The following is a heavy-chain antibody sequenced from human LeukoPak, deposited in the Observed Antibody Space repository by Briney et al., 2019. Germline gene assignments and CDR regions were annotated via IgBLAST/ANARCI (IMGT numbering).Heavy chain of an antibody. J-gene: IGHJ4*02. CDR1: GYTFPAYY. Sequence: GASVTVSCTASGYTFPAYYMHWVRQAPGQGLEWMGWINPNSGGTNYAQKFQGRVTMTRDPSISTAYMELSWLRSDDTAMYYCASSRAQTLAFCGGDCYSGFDFWGQGTLVTVSS. D-gene: IGHD2-21*02. V-gene: IGHV1-2*02. CDR2: INPNSGGT. CDR3: ASSRAQTLAFCGGDCYSGFDF.